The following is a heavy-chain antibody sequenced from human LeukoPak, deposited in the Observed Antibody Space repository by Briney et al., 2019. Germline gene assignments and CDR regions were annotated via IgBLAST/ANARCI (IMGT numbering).Heavy chain of an antibody. CDR2: IKQDGSEK. V-gene: IGHV3-7*01. CDR1: GFTFSSYA. J-gene: IGHJ4*02. Sequence: AGGSLRLSCAASGFTFSSYAMTWVRQAPGKGLEWVANIKQDGSEKNYVDSVKGRFTISRDNAKNSLYLQMNTLRDEDTAVYYCAREDDWNYEDYWGQGTLVTVSS. CDR3: AREDDWNYEDY. D-gene: IGHD1-7*01.